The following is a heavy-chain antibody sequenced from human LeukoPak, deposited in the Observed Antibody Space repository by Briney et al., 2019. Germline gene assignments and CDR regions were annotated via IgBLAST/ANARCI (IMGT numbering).Heavy chain of an antibody. CDR3: ASMDGDSGSYYWFDP. Sequence: ASVKVSCKASGYTFTGYYMHWVRQAPGQGLEWMGWIKPNSGGTNYAQKFQGRVTMTRDTSISTAYMELSRLRSDDTAVYYCASMDGDSGSYYWFDPWGQGTLVTVSS. CDR2: IKPNSGGT. D-gene: IGHD1-26*01. J-gene: IGHJ5*02. V-gene: IGHV1-2*02. CDR1: GYTFTGYY.